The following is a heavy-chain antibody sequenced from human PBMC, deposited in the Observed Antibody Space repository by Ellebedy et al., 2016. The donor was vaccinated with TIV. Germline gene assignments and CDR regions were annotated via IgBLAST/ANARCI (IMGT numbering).Heavy chain of an antibody. CDR2: IWFDGSNK. J-gene: IGHJ4*02. Sequence: GESLKISCAASGFPFSSYGMHWVRPPPGKGLEWVGVIWFDGSNKYHADSVKCRFTIATDNSKNTLYLQMNSLRAEDTAVYYCARDRGTTMTVSDCWGQGTLVTVSS. V-gene: IGHV3-33*08. D-gene: IGHD3-22*01. CDR3: ARDRGTTMTVSDC. CDR1: GFPFSSYG.